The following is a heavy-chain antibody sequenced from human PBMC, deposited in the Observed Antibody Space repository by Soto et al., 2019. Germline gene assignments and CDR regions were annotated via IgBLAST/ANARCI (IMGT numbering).Heavy chain of an antibody. CDR2: IIPIFGTA. CDR1: GGTFSSYA. CDR3: AREERWLQLTLGY. V-gene: IGHV1-69*06. J-gene: IGHJ4*02. Sequence: SVKVSCKASGGTFSSYAISWVRQAPGQGLEWMGGIIPIFGTANYAQKFQGRVTITADKSTSTAYMELSSLRSEDTAVYYCAREERWLQLTLGYWGQGALVTVSS. D-gene: IGHD5-12*01.